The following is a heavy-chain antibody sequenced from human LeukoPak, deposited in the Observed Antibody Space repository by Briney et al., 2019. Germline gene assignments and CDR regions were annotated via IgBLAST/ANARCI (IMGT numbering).Heavy chain of an antibody. V-gene: IGHV4-59*01. D-gene: IGHD3-22*01. CDR1: GGSISSYY. Sequence: SETLSLTCTVSGGSISSYYWSWIRQPPGKGLEWIGYIYYSGSTNYNPSLKSRVTISVDTSKNQFSLKLSSVTAADTAVYYCAGHYYYDSSGMTLDIWGQGTMVTVSS. CDR2: IYYSGST. CDR3: AGHYYYDSSGMTLDI. J-gene: IGHJ3*02.